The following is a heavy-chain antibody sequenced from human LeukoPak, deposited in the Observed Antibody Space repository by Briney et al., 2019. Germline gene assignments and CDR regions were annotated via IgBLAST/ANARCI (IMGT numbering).Heavy chain of an antibody. CDR1: GGTFSRYA. CDR2: ITPLFGTA. J-gene: IGHJ4*02. CDR3: ARGGDIGVAGYFDY. Sequence: SVKVSCKASGGTFSRYAISWVREAPGQGLEWMGGITPLFGTANYAQKFQGRVTITADESTSTAYMELSSLRSEDTAVYYCARGGDIGVAGYFDYWGQGTLVTVSS. V-gene: IGHV1-69*01. D-gene: IGHD6-19*01.